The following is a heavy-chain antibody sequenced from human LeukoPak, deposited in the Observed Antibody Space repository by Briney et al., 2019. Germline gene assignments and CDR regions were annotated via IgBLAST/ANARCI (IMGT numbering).Heavy chain of an antibody. CDR2: ICYSGRT. CDR1: GGSISIDY. D-gene: IGHD5-24*01. CDR3: ARGDGYNEGYFDF. V-gene: IGHV4-59*01. J-gene: IGHJ4*02. Sequence: SETLSLTCTVSGGSISIDYWSWIRQPPGKGLEWIGYICYSGRTNYNSSLKSRVTIPVDTSKNQFSLKLSSVTAADTAVYYCARGDGYNEGYFDFWGQGTLVTVSS.